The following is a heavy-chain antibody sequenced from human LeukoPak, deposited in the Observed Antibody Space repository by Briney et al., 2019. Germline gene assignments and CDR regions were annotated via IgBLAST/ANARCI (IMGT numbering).Heavy chain of an antibody. J-gene: IGHJ3*02. CDR2: ISSNGGST. V-gene: IGHV3-64*01. Sequence: GGSLRLSCAASGFTFSSYAMHWVRQAPGKGLEYVSAISSNGGSTYYANSVKGRFTISRDNSKNTLYLQMGSLRAEDMAVYYCARGPGITGAFDIWGQGTMVTVS. CDR1: GFTFSSYA. CDR3: ARGPGITGAFDI.